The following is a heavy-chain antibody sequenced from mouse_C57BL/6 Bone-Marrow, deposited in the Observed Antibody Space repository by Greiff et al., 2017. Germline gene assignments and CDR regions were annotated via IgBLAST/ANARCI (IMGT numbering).Heavy chain of an antibody. D-gene: IGHD1-1*01. CDR3: ARIPYGSSGYFDV. J-gene: IGHJ1*03. Sequence: QVQLQQSGAELVRPGASVKLSCKASGYTFTDYYINWVKQRPGQGLEWIARIYPGSGNTYYNEKFKGKATLTAEKSSSTAYMQLSSLTSEDSAVYFCARIPYGSSGYFDVWGTGTTVTVSS. V-gene: IGHV1-76*01. CDR2: IYPGSGNT. CDR1: GYTFTDYY.